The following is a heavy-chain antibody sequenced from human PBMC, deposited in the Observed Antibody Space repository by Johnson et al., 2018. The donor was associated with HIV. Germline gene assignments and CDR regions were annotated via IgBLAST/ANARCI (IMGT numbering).Heavy chain of an antibody. CDR2: IERNSRT. CDR1: GFTFSSYA. Sequence: VQLVESGGGVVQPGGSLRLSCAASGFTFSSYAMGWVRLAPGKGLEWVSYIERNSRTDYADSVKGRFTVSLDSSKNTLYLQMNSLRVEDTAVYYCASSSLAWGVDAFEIWGQGTKVTVSS. J-gene: IGHJ3*02. CDR3: ASSSLAWGVDAFEI. D-gene: IGHD3-10*01. V-gene: IGHV3-23*05.